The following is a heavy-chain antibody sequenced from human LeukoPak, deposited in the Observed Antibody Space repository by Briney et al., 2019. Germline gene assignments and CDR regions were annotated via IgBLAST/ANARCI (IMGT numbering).Heavy chain of an antibody. D-gene: IGHD5-24*01. CDR3: AKGRTIDGYNYDY. V-gene: IGHV3-23*01. Sequence: GGSLRLSCAASGFTFSSYAMSWVRQAPGKGLEWVSAISGSGGSTYYADSVKGRFTISRDNPKNTLYLQMNSLRAEDTAVYYCAKGRTIDGYNYDYWGQGTLVTVSS. J-gene: IGHJ4*02. CDR1: GFTFSSYA. CDR2: ISGSGGST.